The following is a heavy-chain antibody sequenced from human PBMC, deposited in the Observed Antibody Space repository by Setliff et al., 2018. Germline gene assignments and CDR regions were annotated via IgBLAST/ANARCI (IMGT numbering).Heavy chain of an antibody. D-gene: IGHD3-10*01. CDR2: IYHSGST. CDR3: ARTSGSGSSLLPNFSDP. CDR1: GYSISSGYY. Sequence: KPSETLSLTCAVSGYSISSGYYWGWIRQPPGKGLEWIGIIYHSGSTYYNPSLKSRVTISVDTSKNQFSLKLSSVTAADTAVYYCARTSGSGSSLLPNFSDPWSQGTLVTVSS. V-gene: IGHV4-38-2*01. J-gene: IGHJ5*02.